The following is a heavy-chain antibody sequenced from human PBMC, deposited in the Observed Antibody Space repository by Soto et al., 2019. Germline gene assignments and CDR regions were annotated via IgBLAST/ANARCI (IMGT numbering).Heavy chain of an antibody. CDR2: INLICGST. J-gene: IGHJ6*02. CDR1: GYTFTSYY. D-gene: IGHD3-3*01. V-gene: IGHV1-46*01. Sequence: ASVKVSCKASGYTFTSYYMHWVRQAPGQGLDWMGLINLICGSTSYAQNFQGRFTMTRDTSTSTVYMELSSLRFEDTAVYYCAKELWSGPMDVWGQGTTVTVSS. CDR3: AKELWSGPMDV.